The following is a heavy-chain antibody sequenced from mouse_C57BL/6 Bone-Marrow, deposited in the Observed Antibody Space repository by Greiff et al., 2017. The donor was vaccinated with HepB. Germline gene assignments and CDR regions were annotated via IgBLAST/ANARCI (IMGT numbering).Heavy chain of an antibody. J-gene: IGHJ3*01. D-gene: IGHD2-3*01. V-gene: IGHV1-15*01. CDR1: GYTFTDYE. CDR2: IDPETGGT. CDR3: ARSYGYYVGFAY. Sequence: QVQLQQSGAELVRPGASVTLSCKASGYTFTDYEMHWVKQTPVHGLEWIGAIDPETGGTAYNQKFKGKAILTADKSSSTAYMQLSSLTSEDSAVYYCARSYGYYVGFAYWGQGTLVTVSA.